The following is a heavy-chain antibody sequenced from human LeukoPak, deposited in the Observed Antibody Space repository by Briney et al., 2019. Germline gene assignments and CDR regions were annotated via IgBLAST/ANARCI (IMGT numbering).Heavy chain of an antibody. D-gene: IGHD6-13*01. Sequence: PSETLSLTCTVPGGSISSGGYYWSWIRQHPGKGLEWIGYIYYSGSTYYNPSLKSRVTISVDTSKNQFSLKLSSVTAADTAVYYCARESIAAAGIDYWGQGTLVTVSS. CDR1: GGSISSGGYY. V-gene: IGHV4-31*03. J-gene: IGHJ4*02. CDR2: IYYSGST. CDR3: ARESIAAAGIDY.